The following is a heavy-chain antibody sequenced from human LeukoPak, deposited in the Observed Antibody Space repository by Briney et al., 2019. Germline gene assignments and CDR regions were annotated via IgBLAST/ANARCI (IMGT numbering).Heavy chain of an antibody. Sequence: ASVKVSCKASGYTFTNYHMHWVRQAPGQGLEWLGIINPRGGGTLYAQKFQGRVTMTRDTSTSTVYMELSSLRSEDTALYYCARDPQDYHYYGMDVWGQGTTVTVSS. CDR3: ARDPQDYHYYGMDV. CDR1: GYTFTNYH. J-gene: IGHJ6*02. CDR2: INPRGGGT. V-gene: IGHV1-46*01.